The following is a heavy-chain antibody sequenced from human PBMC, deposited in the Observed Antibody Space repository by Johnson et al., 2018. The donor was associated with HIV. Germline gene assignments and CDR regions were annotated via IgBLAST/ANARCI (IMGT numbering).Heavy chain of an antibody. D-gene: IGHD3-22*01. CDR2: IYSGGST. J-gene: IGHJ3*02. CDR1: GFNVSTNN. V-gene: IGHV3-66*04. CDR3: AKRGSTMIGGAGAFDI. Sequence: EMQLVESGGGLIQPGGSLGLSCAASGFNVSTNNMNWVRQAPGKGLEWVSVIYSGGSTYYADSVKGRFTISRDNSKNTLYLQMNSLRAEDTAVDYCAKRGSTMIGGAGAFDIWGQGTMVTVSP.